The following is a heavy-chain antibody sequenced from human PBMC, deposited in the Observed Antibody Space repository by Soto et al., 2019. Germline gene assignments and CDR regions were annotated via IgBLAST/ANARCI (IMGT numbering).Heavy chain of an antibody. Sequence: SVKVSCKASGGTFSSYAISWVRQAPGQGLEWMGGIIPIFGTANYAQKFQGRVTITADEFTSTAYMELSSLRSEDTAVYYCSRVDPGETSPFDHWGQGTLVTVSS. D-gene: IGHD3-10*01. J-gene: IGHJ4*02. CDR1: GGTFSSYA. CDR2: IIPIFGTA. V-gene: IGHV1-69*13. CDR3: SRVDPGETSPFDH.